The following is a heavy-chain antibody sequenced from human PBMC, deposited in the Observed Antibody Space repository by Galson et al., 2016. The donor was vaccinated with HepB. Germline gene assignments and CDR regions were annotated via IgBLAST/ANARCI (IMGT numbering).Heavy chain of an antibody. CDR3: AKDLYCSGGSCYDYYYGMDV. CDR2: IWYDGSNK. Sequence: SLRLSCAASGFTFSSYGMHWVRQAPGKGLEWVAVIWYDGSNKYYADSVKGRFTISRDNSKNALYLQMNSLRAEDTAVYYCAKDLYCSGGSCYDYYYGMDVWGQGTTVTVSS. D-gene: IGHD2-15*01. CDR1: GFTFSSYG. V-gene: IGHV3-33*06. J-gene: IGHJ6*02.